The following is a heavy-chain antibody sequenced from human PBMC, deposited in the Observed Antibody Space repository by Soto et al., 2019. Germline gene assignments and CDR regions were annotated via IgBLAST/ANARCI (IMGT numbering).Heavy chain of an antibody. CDR1: GFPFTSSW. V-gene: IGHV3-7*01. CDR2: IKQDGSEK. Sequence: EVQLVESGGGLVQPGGSLRLSCEASGFPFTSSWMGWVRQAPGKGLEWVANIKQDGSEKYYVDSVKGRFTISRDNAMNSLYLQMNSLGGDDTAVYYCTRDENWGQGTLVTVSS. J-gene: IGHJ4*02. CDR3: TRDEN.